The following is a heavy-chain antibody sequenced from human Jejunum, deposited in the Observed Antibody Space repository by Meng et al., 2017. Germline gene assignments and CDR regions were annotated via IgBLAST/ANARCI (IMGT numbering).Heavy chain of an antibody. D-gene: IGHD4-17*01. Sequence: QVQLQHWCARLLKPSETLSLTCPVSGVALKYCYLNWIRQPPGKGLEWIGEIRHSGSTNYNPSLKSRVTISVDRSQNQLSLKLTSVSGTDTAVYFCARALGAYGDSGFAYWGQGALVTASS. CDR1: GVALKYCY. V-gene: IGHV4-34*01. CDR3: ARALGAYGDSGFAY. J-gene: IGHJ4*02. CDR2: IRHSGST.